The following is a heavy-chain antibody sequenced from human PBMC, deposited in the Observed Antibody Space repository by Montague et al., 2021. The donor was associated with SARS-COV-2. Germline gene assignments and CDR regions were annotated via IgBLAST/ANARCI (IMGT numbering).Heavy chain of an antibody. D-gene: IGHD1-26*01. V-gene: IGHV3-33*01. Sequence: SLRLSCSASGFTFSSYGMHWVRQAPGKGLEWVAVIWYDGSNKYYADSVKGRFTISRDNSKNTLYLQMNSLRAEDTAVYYCARDLVGAYYYMDVWGKGTTVTVSS. CDR1: GFTFSSYG. CDR2: IWYDGSNK. J-gene: IGHJ6*03. CDR3: ARDLVGAYYYMDV.